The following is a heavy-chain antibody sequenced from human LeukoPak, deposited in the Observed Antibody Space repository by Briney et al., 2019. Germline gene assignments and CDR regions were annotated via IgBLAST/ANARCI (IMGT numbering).Heavy chain of an antibody. CDR1: GGSFSGYY. D-gene: IGHD6-13*01. Sequence: PSETLSLTCAVYGGSFSGYYWSWIRQPPGKGLEWIGYIYTSGSTNYNPSLKSRVNISVDTSKKQFSLKLSSVTAADTAVYYCARQYSSSWYGNWFDPWGQGSLVTVSS. CDR2: IYTSGST. V-gene: IGHV4-4*09. J-gene: IGHJ5*02. CDR3: ARQYSSSWYGNWFDP.